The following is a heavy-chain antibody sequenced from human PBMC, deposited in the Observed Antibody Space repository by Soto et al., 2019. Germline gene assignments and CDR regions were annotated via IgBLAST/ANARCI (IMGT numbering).Heavy chain of an antibody. CDR3: ARAKYCSGGSCYYFDY. V-gene: IGHV1-69*13. Sequence: GASVKVSCKASGGTFSSYAISWVRQAPGQGLEWMGEIIPIFGTANYAQKFQGRVTITADESTSTAYMELSSLRSEDTAVYYCARAKYCSGGSCYYFDYWGQGTLVTV. CDR1: GGTFSSYA. J-gene: IGHJ4*02. CDR2: IIPIFGTA. D-gene: IGHD2-15*01.